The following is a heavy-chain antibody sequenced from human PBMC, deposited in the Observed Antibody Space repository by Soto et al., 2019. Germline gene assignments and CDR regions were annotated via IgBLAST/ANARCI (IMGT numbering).Heavy chain of an antibody. Sequence: QVQLVQSGAEVKKPGSSVKVSCKASGGTFSSYAISWVRQAPGQGLEWMGGIIPIFGTANYAQKFQGRVPIPTGESTGSAYMDLSSLISEGTAGYYCARERGSGNYSYAARVVWGQGTTVTVSS. D-gene: IGHD3-10*01. CDR3: ARERGSGNYSYAARVV. CDR1: GGTFSSYA. J-gene: IGHJ6*02. V-gene: IGHV1-69*05. CDR2: IIPIFGTA.